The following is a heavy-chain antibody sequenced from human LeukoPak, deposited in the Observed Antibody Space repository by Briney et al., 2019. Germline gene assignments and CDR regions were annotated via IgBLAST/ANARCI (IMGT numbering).Heavy chain of an antibody. CDR2: INHRGST. CDR1: GGSFNGYG. D-gene: IGHD6-13*01. CDR3: ARPSIAAAGIWWFDP. J-gene: IGHJ5*02. Sequence: SETLSLTCAVYGGSFNGYGWSWVRQPPGKGLEWIGEINHRGSTSYNPSLKSRVSISVDTSKNQFSLKLSSVTAADTAVYYCARPSIAAAGIWWFDPWGQGTLVTVSS. V-gene: IGHV4-34*01.